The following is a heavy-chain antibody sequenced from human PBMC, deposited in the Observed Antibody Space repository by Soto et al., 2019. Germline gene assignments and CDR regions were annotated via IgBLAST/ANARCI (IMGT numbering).Heavy chain of an antibody. Sequence: GGSLRLSCAASGFTFSSYARSWVRQAPGKGLEWVSAISGSGGSTYYADSVKGRFTISRDNSKNTLYLQMNSLGAEDTAVYYCAKAYYDSSGYPPADAFDIWGQGTMVTV. J-gene: IGHJ3*02. V-gene: IGHV3-23*01. CDR3: AKAYYDSSGYPPADAFDI. CDR1: GFTFSSYA. CDR2: ISGSGGST. D-gene: IGHD3-22*01.